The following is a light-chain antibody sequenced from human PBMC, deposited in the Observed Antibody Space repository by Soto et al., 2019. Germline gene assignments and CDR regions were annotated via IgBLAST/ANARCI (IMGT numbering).Light chain of an antibody. V-gene: IGLV2-23*01. CDR3: CSFALRSTLI. CDR2: EGG. CDR1: SSDVGNYHL. Sequence: QSALTQPASVSGSPGQSITISCTGTSSDVGNYHLVSWYQQYPGKAPKLRIYEGGKRPSGVSNRFSGSKSGNTASLTISGLQAEDEADYYCCSFALRSTLIFGGGTKVTVL. J-gene: IGLJ2*01.